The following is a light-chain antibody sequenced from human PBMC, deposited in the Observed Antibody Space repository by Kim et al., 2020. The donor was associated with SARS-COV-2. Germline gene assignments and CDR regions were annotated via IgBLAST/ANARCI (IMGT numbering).Light chain of an antibody. CDR2: GVS. J-gene: IGKJ4*01. V-gene: IGKV3-15*01. CDR3: QQHKNRPLT. CDR1: QSVSSF. Sequence: EIVMTQSPATLSVSPGERATLSCRANQSVSSFLAWYQQKPGQAPTLLIYGVSTRATGIPARFSGSGSETEFTLTISSLQSEDFATYYCQQHKNRPLTFGGGTKVDIK.